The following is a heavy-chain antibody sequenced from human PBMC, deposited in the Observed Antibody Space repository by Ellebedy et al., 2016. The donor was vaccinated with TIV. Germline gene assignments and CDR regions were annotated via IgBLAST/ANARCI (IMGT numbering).Heavy chain of an antibody. CDR3: ARDRWGYCSGGNCYLDAVDI. J-gene: IGHJ3*02. D-gene: IGHD2-15*01. V-gene: IGHV3-48*02. CDR2: MSDRSGTI. Sequence: PGGSLRLSCAASGFRFRSYNMNWLRQAPGKGPECVSFMSDRSGTIYYADSVKGRFTIDRDNAKNSLYLQMNSLRDEDTAVYYCARDRWGYCSGGNCYLDAVDIWGQGTMVTVSS. CDR1: GFRFRSYN.